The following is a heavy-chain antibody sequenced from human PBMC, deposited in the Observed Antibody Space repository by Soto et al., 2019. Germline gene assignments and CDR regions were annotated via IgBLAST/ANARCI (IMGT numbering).Heavy chain of an antibody. CDR2: INHSGST. CDR3: ARGREAVTNYDYVRGSYRLYYFDY. Sequence: QVQLQQWGAGLLKPSETLSLTCAVYGGSFSGYYWSWIRQPPGKGLEWIGEINHSGSTNYNPSLKSRATISVDTSKNQFSLKLSSVTAADTAVYYCARGREAVTNYDYVRGSYRLYYFDYWGQGTLVTVSS. J-gene: IGHJ4*02. V-gene: IGHV4-34*01. CDR1: GGSFSGYY. D-gene: IGHD3-16*02.